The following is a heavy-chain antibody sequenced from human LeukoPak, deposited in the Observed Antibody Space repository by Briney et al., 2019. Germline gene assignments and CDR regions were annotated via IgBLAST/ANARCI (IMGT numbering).Heavy chain of an antibody. CDR1: GFTFNSYS. CDR3: TRGRACTNGVCYTEYMDV. V-gene: IGHV3-21*01. Sequence: GESLRLSCAASGFTFNSYSMNWVRQAPGKGLEWVSAISRSSSYIFCADSVKGRFTITRDNAKNSLFLQMNSLRAEDTAVYYCTRGRACTNGVCYTEYMDVWGKGTTVTVSS. CDR2: ISRSSSYI. D-gene: IGHD2-8*01. J-gene: IGHJ6*03.